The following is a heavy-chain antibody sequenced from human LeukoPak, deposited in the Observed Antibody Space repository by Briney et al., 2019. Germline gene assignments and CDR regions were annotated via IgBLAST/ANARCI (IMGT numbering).Heavy chain of an antibody. CDR3: ASGHYYDSSGYYGLGY. Sequence: PSETLSLTCTVSGGSISSYYWSWIRQPAGKGLEWIGRIYTSGSTNYNPSLKSRVTISVDTSKNQFSLKLSPVPAADTAVYYCASGHYYDSSGYYGLGYWGQGTLVTVSS. D-gene: IGHD3-22*01. J-gene: IGHJ4*02. V-gene: IGHV4-4*07. CDR2: IYTSGST. CDR1: GGSISSYY.